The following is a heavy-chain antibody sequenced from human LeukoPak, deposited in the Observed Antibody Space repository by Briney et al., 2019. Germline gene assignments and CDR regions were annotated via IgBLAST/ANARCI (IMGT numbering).Heavy chain of an antibody. CDR3: ARETYYYDSSGYPPYFDY. V-gene: IGHV3-30*01. Sequence: PGGSLRLSCAASGFSFSSYAMHWVSQAPGKGLEWVAVISYDGSNKYYADSVKGRFTISRDNSKNTLYLQMNSLRAEDTAVYYCARETYYYDSSGYPPYFDYWGQGTLVTVSS. CDR2: ISYDGSNK. D-gene: IGHD3-22*01. CDR1: GFSFSSYA. J-gene: IGHJ4*02.